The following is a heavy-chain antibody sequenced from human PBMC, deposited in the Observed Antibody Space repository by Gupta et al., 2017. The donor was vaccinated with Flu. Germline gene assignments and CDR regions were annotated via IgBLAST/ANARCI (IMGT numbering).Heavy chain of an antibody. CDR3: AKNRVAGDISYYYALDV. J-gene: IGHJ6*02. CDR2: FDARRSRT. V-gene: IGHV3-23*01. D-gene: IGHD3-16*02. Sequence: MSWGHQVAGKGLEWGSGFDARRSRTYYEDSVKGRLTISRDTSKNILSLQMNSVRADATAVYFCAKNRVAGDISYYYALDVWGQGTTVTVSS.